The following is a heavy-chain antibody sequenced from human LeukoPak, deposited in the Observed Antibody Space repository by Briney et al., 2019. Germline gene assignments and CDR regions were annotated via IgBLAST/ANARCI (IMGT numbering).Heavy chain of an antibody. D-gene: IGHD3-3*01. Sequence: GVSVTFSCAANSLTVNCSYMMRLPQAPGKGRKGVSVVYSGGKTYYAESVKGRLSISRDNSKNMVYLQMNRLRAEDTAVYYCARYSDRGEWYPSYWGQGTLVTVSS. CDR2: VYSGGKT. CDR3: ARYSDRGEWYPSY. V-gene: IGHV3-66*01. CDR1: SLTVNCSY. J-gene: IGHJ4*02.